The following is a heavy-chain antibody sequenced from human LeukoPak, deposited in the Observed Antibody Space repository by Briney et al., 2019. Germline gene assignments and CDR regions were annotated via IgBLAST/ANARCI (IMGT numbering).Heavy chain of an antibody. CDR3: ARDPYSGNYGNDYYYYMDV. CDR2: ISSIGATI. Sequence: GGSLRLSCAASGFTFSDYSMNWVRQATGKGLEWVSYISSIGATIYYADSVKGRFTISRDNAKNSLYLQMDSLGPDDTAVYYCARDPYSGNYGNDYYYYMDVWGKGTTVTISS. CDR1: GFTFSDYS. D-gene: IGHD1-26*01. V-gene: IGHV3-11*04. J-gene: IGHJ6*03.